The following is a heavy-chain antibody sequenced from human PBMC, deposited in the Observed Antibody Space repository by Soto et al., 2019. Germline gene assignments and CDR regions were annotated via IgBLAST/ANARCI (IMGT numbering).Heavy chain of an antibody. D-gene: IGHD5-18*01. CDR1: GYTFTGYY. J-gene: IGHJ3*02. CDR2: INPNSGGT. Sequence: ASVKVSCKASGYTFTGYYMHWVRQAPGQGLEWMGWINPNSGGTNYAQKFQGRVTMTRDTSISTAYMELSRLRSDDTAVYCCARAGYSYGLPDAFDIWGQGTMVTVSS. V-gene: IGHV1-2*02. CDR3: ARAGYSYGLPDAFDI.